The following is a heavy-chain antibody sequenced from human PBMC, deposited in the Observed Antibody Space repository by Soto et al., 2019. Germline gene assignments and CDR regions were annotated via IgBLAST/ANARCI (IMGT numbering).Heavy chain of an antibody. Sequence: QVQLVESGGGVVQPGRSLRLSCAASGFTFSSYGMHWVRQAPGKGLEWVAVIWYDGSNKYYADSVKGRFTISRDNSKNTLYLQMNSLRAEDTAVYYCVRDSCSGGSCYSFDYWGQGTLVTVSS. CDR3: VRDSCSGGSCYSFDY. V-gene: IGHV3-33*01. CDR1: GFTFSSYG. D-gene: IGHD2-15*01. CDR2: IWYDGSNK. J-gene: IGHJ4*02.